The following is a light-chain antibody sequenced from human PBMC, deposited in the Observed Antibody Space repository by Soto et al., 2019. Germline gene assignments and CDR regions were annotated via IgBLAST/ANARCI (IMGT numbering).Light chain of an antibody. V-gene: IGLV1-40*01. CDR1: SSNIGAGYD. J-gene: IGLJ1*01. CDR3: ASWDNSLNGLYV. Sequence: QSVLTQPPSVSGAPGQRVTISCTGSSSNIGAGYDIRWYQQLPGTAPKLLLYGDNQRPSGVPDRFSASKSGASASLAISGLQSEDEATYYCASWDNSLNGLYVFGAGTKVTVL. CDR2: GDN.